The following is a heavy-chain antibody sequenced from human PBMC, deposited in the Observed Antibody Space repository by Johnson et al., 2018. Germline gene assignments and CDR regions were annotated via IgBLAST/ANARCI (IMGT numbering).Heavy chain of an antibody. CDR1: GFTFDDYA. CDR2: ISWNSGTL. V-gene: IGHV3-9*01. CDR3: AKDWSQDYSFYYMDV. J-gene: IGHJ6*03. Sequence: QLVESGGGVVQPGRSLRLSCAASGFTFDDYAMHWVRQAPGKGLEWVSGISWNSGTLGYADSVKGRFTISRDNAKNSLYLQMNSLRVEDTAFYYCAKDWSQDYSFYYMDVWGKGTTVTVSS.